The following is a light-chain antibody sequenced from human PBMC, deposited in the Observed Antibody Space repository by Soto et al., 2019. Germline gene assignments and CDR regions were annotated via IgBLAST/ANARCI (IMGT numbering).Light chain of an antibody. Sequence: QSALTQPASVSGSPGQSITISCTGTSSDVGSYNLVSWYQQYPGKAPKLMIYEGSKRPSGVSNRFSGSKSGNTASLTISGLQAEDEDDYYCCSFAGSSTFAFGGGTKLTVL. CDR3: CSFAGSSTFA. J-gene: IGLJ2*01. CDR2: EGS. CDR1: SSDVGSYNL. V-gene: IGLV2-23*03.